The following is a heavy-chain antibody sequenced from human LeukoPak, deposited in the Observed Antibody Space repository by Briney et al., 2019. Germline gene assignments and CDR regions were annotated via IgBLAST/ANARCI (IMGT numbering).Heavy chain of an antibody. V-gene: IGHV4-34*01. D-gene: IGHD3-10*01. J-gene: IGHJ4*02. CDR1: GGSFSGYY. CDR3: ARGVRITMVRGVRIDPDY. CDR2: INHSGST. Sequence: PSETLSLTCAVYGGSFSGYYWSWIRQPPGKGLEWIGEINHSGSTNYNPSLKSRVTISVDTSKNQFSLKLSSVTAADTAVYYCARGVRITMVRGVRIDPDYWGQGTLVTVSS.